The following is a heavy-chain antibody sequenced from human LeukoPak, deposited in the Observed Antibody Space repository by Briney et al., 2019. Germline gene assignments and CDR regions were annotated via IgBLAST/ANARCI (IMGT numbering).Heavy chain of an antibody. CDR1: GGTFSSYA. CDR2: IIPIFGTA. CDR3: ARGIEMATTFFDY. D-gene: IGHD5-24*01. V-gene: IGHV1-69*01. J-gene: IGHJ4*02. Sequence: SVKVSCKASGGTFSSYAISWVRQAPGQGLEWMGGIIPIFGTANYAQKFQGRVTITADESTSTAYMELSSLRSEETAVYYCARGIEMATTFFDYWGQGTLVTVSS.